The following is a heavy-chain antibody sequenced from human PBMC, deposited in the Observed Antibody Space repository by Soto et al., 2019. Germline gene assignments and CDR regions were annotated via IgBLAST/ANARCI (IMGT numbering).Heavy chain of an antibody. Sequence: GGSLRVACTASRFSFTSYIMNWVRQAPGTGLEWNSTITADGGGTFYADSVKGRFTISRDNSKNTLYMQMDNLRAEDTDLYYCEKDRGGSGWPELDCWGQGTQVTVSS. CDR3: EKDRGGSGWPELDC. V-gene: IGHV3-23*01. J-gene: IGHJ4*02. CDR2: ITADGGGT. CDR1: RFSFTSYI. D-gene: IGHD6-19*01.